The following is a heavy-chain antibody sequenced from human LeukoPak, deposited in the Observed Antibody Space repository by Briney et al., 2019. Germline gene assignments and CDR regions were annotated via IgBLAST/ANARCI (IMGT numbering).Heavy chain of an antibody. CDR3: AKAGGSTVSHSDY. D-gene: IGHD4-17*01. CDR2: ISSSTSYI. CDR1: GFTFSSYS. V-gene: IGHV3-21*01. J-gene: IGHJ4*02. Sequence: GGSLRLSCAASGFTFSSYSMNWIRQAPGKGLEWVSSISSSTSYIYYADSVKGRFTISKDNAKNSLYLQMNSLRAEDTAVYYCAKAGGSTVSHSDYWGQGTLVTVSS.